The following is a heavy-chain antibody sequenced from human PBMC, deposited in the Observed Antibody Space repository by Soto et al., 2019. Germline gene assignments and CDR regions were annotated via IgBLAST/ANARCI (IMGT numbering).Heavy chain of an antibody. CDR3: ARGGIVLMVYARNYYGMDV. CDR2: ISSSSSTI. Sequence: GSLRLSCAASGFTFSSYSMNWVRQAPGKGLEWVSYISSSSSTIYYADSVKGRFTISRDNAKNSLYLQMNSLRDEDTAVYYCARGGIVLMVYARNYYGMDVWGQGTTVTVSS. D-gene: IGHD2-8*01. CDR1: GFTFSSYS. V-gene: IGHV3-48*02. J-gene: IGHJ6*02.